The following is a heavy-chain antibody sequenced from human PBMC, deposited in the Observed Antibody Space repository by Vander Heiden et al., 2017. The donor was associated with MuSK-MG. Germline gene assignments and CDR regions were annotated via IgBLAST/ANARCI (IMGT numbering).Heavy chain of an antibody. D-gene: IGHD2-2*01. J-gene: IGHJ4*01. V-gene: IGHV4-34*01. CDR3: ASMRLLGLLCSYMLVKIHPHDY. Sequence: QVQLQQWGAGLLKPSETLSLTCAVYGGSFSGYYWSWIRQPPGKGLEWIGEINHSGSTNYNPSLKRRVTIAVDTSKNQFSLKLSSVTAADTPVYHCASMRLLGLLCSYMLVKIHPHDYWGHGTLVTDSS. CDR1: GGSFSGYY. CDR2: INHSGST.